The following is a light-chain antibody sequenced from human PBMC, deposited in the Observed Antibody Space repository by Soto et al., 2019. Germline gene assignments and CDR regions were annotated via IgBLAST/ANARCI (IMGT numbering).Light chain of an antibody. Sequence: EIVLTQSPGTLSLSPGERATLSCRASESVRSGYLAWYQQKPGQAPRLLIYGASSRATGIPDRFRGSGSGTDFTLTISKLEPEEFAVYYCQQYGSSPGTFGQGTKLE. J-gene: IGKJ2*01. CDR2: GAS. CDR3: QQYGSSPGT. CDR1: ESVRSGY. V-gene: IGKV3-20*01.